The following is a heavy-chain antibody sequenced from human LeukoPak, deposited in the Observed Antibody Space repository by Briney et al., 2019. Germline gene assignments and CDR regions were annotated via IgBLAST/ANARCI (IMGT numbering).Heavy chain of an antibody. CDR1: GFTVSSHY. J-gene: IGHJ3*02. CDR3: ASWSVADDAFDI. D-gene: IGHD6-19*01. CDR2: IWYDGRKE. V-gene: IGHV3-33*08. Sequence: GGSLRLSCAASGFTVSSHYMSWVRQAPGKGLEWVAIIWYDGRKEYYADSVKGRFTISRDNSKNTMYLQMNSLRAEDTAVYYCASWSVADDAFDIWGQGTMVTVSS.